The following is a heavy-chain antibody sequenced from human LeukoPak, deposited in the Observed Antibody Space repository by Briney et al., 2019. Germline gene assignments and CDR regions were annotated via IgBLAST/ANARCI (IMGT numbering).Heavy chain of an antibody. V-gene: IGHV3-30*04. CDR2: ISYEGSNQ. J-gene: IGHJ3*01. CDR1: GFTFNTYT. CDR3: VRDEKGAFGA. Sequence: GGSLRLSCSASGFTFNTYTMHWVRQAPAKGLEWVAVISYEGSNQYYADSVKGRFTISRDNSKHTLFLRLSSLRPEDTAFYYCVRDEKGAFGAWGQGTLVSVPS.